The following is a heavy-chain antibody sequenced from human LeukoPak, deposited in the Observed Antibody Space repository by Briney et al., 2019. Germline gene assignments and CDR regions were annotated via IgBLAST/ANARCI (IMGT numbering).Heavy chain of an antibody. Sequence: GGSLRLSCAASGFTFSSYWMSWVRQAPGKGLEGVANIKQDGSEKYYVDSVKGRFTISRDNAKNSLYLQMNSLRAEDTAVYYCARDKEVDTAMAVDGMDVWGKGTTVTVSS. CDR3: ARDKEVDTAMAVDGMDV. J-gene: IGHJ6*04. D-gene: IGHD5-18*01. V-gene: IGHV3-7*03. CDR2: IKQDGSEK. CDR1: GFTFSSYW.